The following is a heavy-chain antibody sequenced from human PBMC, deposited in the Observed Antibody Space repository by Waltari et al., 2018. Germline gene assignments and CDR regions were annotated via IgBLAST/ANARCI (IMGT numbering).Heavy chain of an antibody. CDR2: IGGGGGST. D-gene: IGHD1-1*01. J-gene: IGHJ3*02. CDR1: GFTFNFCA. Sequence: DVQLLESGGALAQPGGSLRLSCEASGFTFNFCAMSWVRQAPGEGLELVSGIGGGGGSTSYAGSVEGRFTISRDNSKNTLYLQMDSLRADDTAVYHCAKDLYNWNPDVFDMWGRGTLVTVSS. CDR3: AKDLYNWNPDVFDM. V-gene: IGHV3-23*01.